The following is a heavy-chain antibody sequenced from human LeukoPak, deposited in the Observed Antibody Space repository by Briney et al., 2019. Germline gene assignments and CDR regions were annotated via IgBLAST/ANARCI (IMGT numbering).Heavy chain of an antibody. CDR2: MNPNSGNT. D-gene: IGHD4-17*01. CDR3: AVNGYYYYGMDV. CDR1: GYTFTSYD. J-gene: IGHJ6*02. Sequence: GASVKVSCKASGYTFTSYDINWVRQATGQGLEWMGWMNPNSGNTGYAQKFQGRVTMTRNTSISTTYMELGSLRSEDTAVYYCAVNGYYYYGMDVWGQGTTVTVSS. V-gene: IGHV1-8*01.